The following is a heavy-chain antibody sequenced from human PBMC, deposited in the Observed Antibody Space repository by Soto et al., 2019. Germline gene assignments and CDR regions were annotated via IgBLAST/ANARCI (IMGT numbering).Heavy chain of an antibody. V-gene: IGHV4-39*01. CDR1: GGPISSSSYY. D-gene: IGHD2-15*01. J-gene: IGHJ4*02. CDR3: ARHTPAISISDH. Sequence: ETLSLTCTVSGGPISSSSYYWGWIRQPPGKGLEWIGSIYYSGSTYYNPSLKSRVTISVDTSKNQFSLKLSSVTAADTAVYYCARHTPAISISDHWGQGTLVTVSS. CDR2: IYYSGST.